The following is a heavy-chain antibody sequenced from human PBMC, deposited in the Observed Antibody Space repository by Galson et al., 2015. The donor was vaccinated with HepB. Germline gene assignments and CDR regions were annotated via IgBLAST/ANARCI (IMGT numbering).Heavy chain of an antibody. CDR3: ARPSVVVPAAGAFDI. D-gene: IGHD2-2*01. CDR1: GYSFTSYW. V-gene: IGHV5-51*01. J-gene: IGHJ3*02. Sequence: QSGAEVKKPGESLKISCKGSGYSFTSYWIGWVRQMPGKGPEWMGIIYPGDSDTRYSPSFQGQVTLSADKSISTAYLQWSSLKASDTAMYYCARPSVVVPAAGAFDIWGQGTMVTVSS. CDR2: IYPGDSDT.